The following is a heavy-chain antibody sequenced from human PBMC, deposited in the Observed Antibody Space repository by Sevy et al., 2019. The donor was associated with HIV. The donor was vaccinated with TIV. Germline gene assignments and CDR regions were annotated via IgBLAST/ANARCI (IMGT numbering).Heavy chain of an antibody. Sequence: GRSLRLSCAASGFTFSSYGMHWVRQAPGKGLEWVAVISYDGNNKYYADSVKGRFTISRDNSKNTLYLQMNSLRAEDTAVYYCAKALLWFGELDYGMDVWGQGTTVTVSS. V-gene: IGHV3-30*18. D-gene: IGHD3-10*01. CDR1: GFTFSSYG. CDR2: ISYDGNNK. CDR3: AKALLWFGELDYGMDV. J-gene: IGHJ6*02.